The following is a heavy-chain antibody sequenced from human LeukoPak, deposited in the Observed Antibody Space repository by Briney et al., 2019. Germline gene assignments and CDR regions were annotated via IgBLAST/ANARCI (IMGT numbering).Heavy chain of an antibody. V-gene: IGHV1-46*03. CDR1: GYTFTSYY. J-gene: IGHJ4*02. CDR2: INPSGGST. Sequence: ASVKVSCKASGYTFTSYYMHWVRQARGQGLEWMGIINPSGGSTSYAQKFQGRVTMTRDTSTSTVYMELSSLRSEDTAVYYCATARIRLAPDYWGQGTLVTVSS. CDR3: ATARIRLAPDY.